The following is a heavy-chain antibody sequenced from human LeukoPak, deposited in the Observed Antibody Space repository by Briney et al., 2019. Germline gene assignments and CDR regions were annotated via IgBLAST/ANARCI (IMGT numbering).Heavy chain of an antibody. V-gene: IGHV4-39*07. J-gene: IGHJ3*02. D-gene: IGHD3-16*02. CDR1: GGSIRNSGYH. CDR3: ACLRMITFGGVIVNTAFDI. Sequence: PSETLSLTCTVSGGSIRNSGYHWVWIRQPPGKGLEWIGNIYYNENTYHNPSLKSRVTISVDTSKNQFSLKLSSVTAADTAVYYCACLRMITFGGVIVNTAFDIWGQGTMVTVSS. CDR2: IYYNENT.